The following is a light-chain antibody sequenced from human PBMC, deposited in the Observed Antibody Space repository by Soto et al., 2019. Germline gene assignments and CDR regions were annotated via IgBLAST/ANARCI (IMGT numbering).Light chain of an antibody. CDR3: QQRSNWIT. Sequence: EIVMTESPGPLSVSPGERATLSCRASQSVSSYLAWYQQKPGQAPRLLIYDASNRATGIPARFSGSGSGTDFTLTISSLEPEDFAVYYCQQRSNWITFGQGTRLEI. J-gene: IGKJ5*01. V-gene: IGKV3-11*01. CDR1: QSVSSY. CDR2: DAS.